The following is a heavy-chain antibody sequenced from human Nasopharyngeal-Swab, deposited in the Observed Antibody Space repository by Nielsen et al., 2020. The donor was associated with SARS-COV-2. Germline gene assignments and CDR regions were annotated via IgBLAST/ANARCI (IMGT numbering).Heavy chain of an antibody. CDR1: GGTFSSYT. V-gene: IGHV1-69*04. J-gene: IGHJ4*02. Sequence: SVKVSCKASGGTFSSYTINWVRQAPGQGLEWMGRIIPILGIANYAQRFQGRVTITADKSTSTAYMELSSLRSEDTAVYYCARDRQDSSGYEPFDYWGQGTLVTVSS. D-gene: IGHD3-22*01. CDR2: IIPILGIA. CDR3: ARDRQDSSGYEPFDY.